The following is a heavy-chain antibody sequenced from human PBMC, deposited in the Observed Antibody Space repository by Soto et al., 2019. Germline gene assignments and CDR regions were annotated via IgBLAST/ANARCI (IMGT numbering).Heavy chain of an antibody. Sequence: ASVKVSCKAPGYTFTSYGISWVRQAPGKGLEWMGGFDPEDGETFYAQKLEVRVRMTEDTSTDTGYLELSSLRSEDTAVYYCAIGKDFGLDVWGQGTTVTVSS. V-gene: IGHV1-24*01. CDR3: AIGKDFGLDV. D-gene: IGHD2-15*01. CDR1: GYTFTSYG. CDR2: FDPEDGET. J-gene: IGHJ6*02.